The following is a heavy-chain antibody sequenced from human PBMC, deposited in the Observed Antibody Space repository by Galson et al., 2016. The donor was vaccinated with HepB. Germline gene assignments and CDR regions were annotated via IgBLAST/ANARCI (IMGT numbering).Heavy chain of an antibody. CDR1: GFDFRRYA. J-gene: IGHJ4*02. CDR2: ISSTGSSI. Sequence: SLRLSCAAPGFDFRRYAMNWVRQAPGKGLQWLSYISSTGSSIYYADSVKGRLTVPRDNGRSSLFLQLDDLRDEDTAIYYCARGPRWLQLGYYFDYWGQGVLVTVSS. D-gene: IGHD5-24*01. CDR3: ARGPRWLQLGYYFDY. V-gene: IGHV3-48*02.